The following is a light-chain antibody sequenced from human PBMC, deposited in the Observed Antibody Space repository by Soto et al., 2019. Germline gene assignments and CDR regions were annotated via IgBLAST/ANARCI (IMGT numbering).Light chain of an antibody. Sequence: EIVLTQSPGTLSLSPGDRATLSCRASQSVTSSYLAWFQQKPGQAPSLLLYEASSRAAGIPDRFSGSGSGTAFTLSINSLEPEDFAVYSCHQYGSSPLTFGQGTKLEIK. J-gene: IGKJ2*01. CDR3: HQYGSSPLT. CDR1: QSVTSSY. CDR2: EAS. V-gene: IGKV3-20*01.